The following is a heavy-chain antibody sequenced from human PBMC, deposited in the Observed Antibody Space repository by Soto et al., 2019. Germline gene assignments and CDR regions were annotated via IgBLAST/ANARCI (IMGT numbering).Heavy chain of an antibody. D-gene: IGHD3-3*01. CDR3: ARVTIFGVVKRGMDV. CDR1: GGSFSGYY. V-gene: IGHV4-34*01. Sequence: SETLSLTCAVYGGSFSGYYWSWIRQPPGKGLEWIGEINHSGGTNCNPSLKSRVTLSVDTSKNQFSLKLSSVTAADTAVYYCARVTIFGVVKRGMDVWGQGTTVTVSS. J-gene: IGHJ6*02. CDR2: INHSGGT.